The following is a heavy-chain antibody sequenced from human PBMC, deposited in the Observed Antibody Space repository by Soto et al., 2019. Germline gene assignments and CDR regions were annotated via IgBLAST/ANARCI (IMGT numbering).Heavy chain of an antibody. D-gene: IGHD3-10*01. V-gene: IGHV1-69*01. CDR3: ARATMVRGVAPGYYYGMDV. CDR2: IIPIFGTA. Sequence: QVQLVQSGAEVKKPGSSVKVSCKASGGTFSSYAISWVRQAPGQGLEWMGGIIPIFGTANYEQKFQGRVTITADESTSTAYMELSSLRSEDTAVYYCARATMVRGVAPGYYYGMDVWGQGTTVTVSS. CDR1: GGTFSSYA. J-gene: IGHJ6*02.